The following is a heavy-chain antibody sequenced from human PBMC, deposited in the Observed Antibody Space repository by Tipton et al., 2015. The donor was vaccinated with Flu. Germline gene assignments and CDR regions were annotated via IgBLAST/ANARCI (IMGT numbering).Heavy chain of an antibody. CDR3: ARDQQLATDY. D-gene: IGHD6-13*01. J-gene: IGHJ4*02. Sequence: SLRLSCAASGFTFSNAWMSWVRQAPGKGLEWVSVIYSDGSTYYADSVKGRFTISRDNSKNTLYLQMNSLRAEDTAVYYCARDQQLATDYWGQGTLVTVSS. CDR2: IYSDGST. CDR1: GFTFSNAW. V-gene: IGHV3-66*01.